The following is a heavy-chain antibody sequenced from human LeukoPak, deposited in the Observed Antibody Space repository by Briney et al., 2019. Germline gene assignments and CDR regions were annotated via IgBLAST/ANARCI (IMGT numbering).Heavy chain of an antibody. J-gene: IGHJ4*02. Sequence: GGSLRLSCAASGFTFSSYGMHWVRQAPGKGLEWVAVIWYDGSNKYYADSVKGRFTISRDNSKNSLYLQMNSLRAEDTAVYYCARDLAPYYYDSSGYWFDYWGQGTLVTVSS. CDR3: ARDLAPYYYDSSGYWFDY. D-gene: IGHD3-22*01. V-gene: IGHV3-33*01. CDR2: IWYDGSNK. CDR1: GFTFSSYG.